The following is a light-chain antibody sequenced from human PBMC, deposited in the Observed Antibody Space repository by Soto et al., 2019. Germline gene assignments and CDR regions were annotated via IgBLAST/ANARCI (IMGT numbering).Light chain of an antibody. Sequence: QSALTQPASVSGSPGQSITISCTGTSSDVGGYNYVSWYQQHPGKGPKLMIYEVTNRPSGVSFRFSGSKSGNTASLTISGLQAEDKADYYCSSYTAINTVTFGGGTKLTVL. CDR1: SSDVGGYNY. CDR3: SSYTAINTVT. J-gene: IGLJ2*01. CDR2: EVT. V-gene: IGLV2-14*01.